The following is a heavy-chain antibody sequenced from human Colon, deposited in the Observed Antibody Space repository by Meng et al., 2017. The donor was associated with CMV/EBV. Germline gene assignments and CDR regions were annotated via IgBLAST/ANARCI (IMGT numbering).Heavy chain of an antibody. CDR3: ARDRASAWYNWFDP. D-gene: IGHD6-19*01. V-gene: IGHV1-18*04. J-gene: IGHJ5*02. Sequence: SGYTFASYRISWVRQAPGQGLEWMGWVSTTNGNTKYAENFQGRVSMTTDTATRTAYLELKSLTSDDTAVYYCARDRASAWYNWFDPWGQGTLVTVSS. CDR1: GYTFASYR. CDR2: VSTTNGNT.